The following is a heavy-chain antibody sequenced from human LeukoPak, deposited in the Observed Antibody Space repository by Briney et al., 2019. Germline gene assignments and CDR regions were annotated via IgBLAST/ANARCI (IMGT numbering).Heavy chain of an antibody. CDR3: AREGGDILTGYAY. D-gene: IGHD3-9*01. CDR1: GGSISSYY. J-gene: IGHJ4*02. Sequence: SETLSLTCTVSGGSISSYYWSWIRQPPGKGLEWIGYIYYSGSTNYNPSLKSRVTISVDTSKNQFSLKLSSVTAADTAVYYCAREGGDILTGYAYWGQGTLVTVSS. V-gene: IGHV4-59*01. CDR2: IYYSGST.